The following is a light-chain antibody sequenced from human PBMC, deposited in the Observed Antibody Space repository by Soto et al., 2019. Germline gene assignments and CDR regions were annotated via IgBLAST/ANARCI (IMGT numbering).Light chain of an antibody. J-gene: IGLJ3*02. CDR2: STN. CDR1: SGSVSTSYY. V-gene: IGLV8-61*01. CDR3: VLYMGSGIWV. Sequence: QTVVTQEPSFSVSPGRTVTLTCGLSSGSVSTSYYPSWYQQTQGQAPRTLIYSTNTRSSGVPDRFSGSILGNKAALTITGAQADDEADDYCVLYMGSGIWVFGGGTKVTVL.